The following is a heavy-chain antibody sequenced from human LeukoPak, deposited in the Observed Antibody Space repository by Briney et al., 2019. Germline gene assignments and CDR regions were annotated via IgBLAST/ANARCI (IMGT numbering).Heavy chain of an antibody. D-gene: IGHD1-20*01. V-gene: IGHV3-7*04. J-gene: IGHJ4*02. CDR1: GFTFSLYW. CDR2: IKEDGSEE. Sequence: GGSLRLSCAASGFTFSLYWMAWVRQAPGKGLEWVANIKEDGSEEYYVDSVKGRFTISRDNAKNSMYLEMNSLRAEDTAVYYCARGHNSTLPDWGQGSLVTVSS. CDR3: ARGHNSTLPD.